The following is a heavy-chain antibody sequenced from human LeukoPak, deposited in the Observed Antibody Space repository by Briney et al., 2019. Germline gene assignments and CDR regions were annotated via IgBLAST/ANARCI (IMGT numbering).Heavy chain of an antibody. CDR1: GFTVSSNS. Sequence: PGGSLRLSCTVSGFTVSSNSMSWVRQAPGKGLEWVSFIYSDNTHYSDSVKGRFTISRDNSKNTLYLQMNSLRAEDTAVYYCARDRDSSSSWYDIPLNDAFDIWGQGTMVTVSS. J-gene: IGHJ3*02. CDR2: IYSDNT. CDR3: ARDRDSSSSWYDIPLNDAFDI. D-gene: IGHD6-13*01. V-gene: IGHV3-53*01.